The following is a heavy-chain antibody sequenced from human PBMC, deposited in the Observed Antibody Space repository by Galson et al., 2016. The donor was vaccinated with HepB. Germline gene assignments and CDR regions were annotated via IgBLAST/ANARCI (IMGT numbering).Heavy chain of an antibody. CDR2: ISSSSRYI. CDR1: GFTFSIYG. D-gene: IGHD2-15*01. J-gene: IGHJ1*01. Sequence: SLRLSCAASGFTFSIYGMSWVRQAPGKGLEWVSSISSSSRYIFYADSVKGRFTISRDNAKNSLYLQMNSLRAEDTAVYYCARGDIVVVPHAEFSQHWGQGTLVTVSS. CDR3: ARGDIVVVPHAEFSQH. V-gene: IGHV3-21*01.